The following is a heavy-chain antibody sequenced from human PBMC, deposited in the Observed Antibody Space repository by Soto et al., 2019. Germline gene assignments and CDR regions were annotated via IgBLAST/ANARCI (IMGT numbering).Heavy chain of an antibody. V-gene: IGHV4-4*02. Sequence: PSETLSLTCAVSGGSISSSNWWSWVRQPPGKGLEWIGEIYHSGSTNYNPSLKSRVTISVDKSKNQFSLKLSSVTAADTAVYYCARAGAPMTTVTSFDYWGQGTLVTVSS. CDR1: GGSISSSNW. CDR2: IYHSGST. J-gene: IGHJ4*02. D-gene: IGHD4-17*01. CDR3: ARAGAPMTTVTSFDY.